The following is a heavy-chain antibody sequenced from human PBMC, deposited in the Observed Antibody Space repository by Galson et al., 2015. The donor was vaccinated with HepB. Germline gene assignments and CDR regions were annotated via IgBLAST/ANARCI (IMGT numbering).Heavy chain of an antibody. CDR2: ISRTSSHI. CDR1: GFTFSDCT. Sequence: SLRLSCAASGFTFSDCTMNWVRQAPGKGLEWVSSISRTSSHIYYADSVMGRITISRDNAKNLLYLQVNSLRGEDTAVYYCTALSHHSYVGWWWGQGTLVSVSS. CDR3: TALSHHSYVGWW. D-gene: IGHD5-18*01. J-gene: IGHJ4*02. V-gene: IGHV3-21*01.